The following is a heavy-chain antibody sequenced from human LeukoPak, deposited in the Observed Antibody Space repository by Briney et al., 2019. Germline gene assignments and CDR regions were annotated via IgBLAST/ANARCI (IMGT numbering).Heavy chain of an antibody. Sequence: PSETLSLTCTVSGGSIGSSSYYWGWIRQPPGKGLEWIGSIYYSGSTYYNPSLKSRVTISVDTSKNQFSLKLSSVTAADTAVYYCARNSYGSGNNDAFDIWGQGTMVTVSS. CDR3: ARNSYGSGNNDAFDI. CDR1: GGSIGSSSYY. J-gene: IGHJ3*02. CDR2: IYYSGST. D-gene: IGHD3-10*01. V-gene: IGHV4-39*07.